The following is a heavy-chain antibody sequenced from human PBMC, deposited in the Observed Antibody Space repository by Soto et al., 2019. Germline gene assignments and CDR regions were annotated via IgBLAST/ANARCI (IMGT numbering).Heavy chain of an antibody. Sequence: GSLRRAGAASGFTFSSYAMSGVRQAPGKGLEWVAVISYDGSNKYYADSVKGRFTISRDNSKNTLYPQMNSLRAEDTAVYYCANLLSCGGDCSPRYYGMDVWGQGTKVTVYS. CDR3: ANLLSCGGDCSPRYYGMDV. D-gene: IGHD2-21*02. V-gene: IGHV3-30*18. J-gene: IGHJ6*02. CDR2: ISYDGSNK. CDR1: GFTFSSYA.